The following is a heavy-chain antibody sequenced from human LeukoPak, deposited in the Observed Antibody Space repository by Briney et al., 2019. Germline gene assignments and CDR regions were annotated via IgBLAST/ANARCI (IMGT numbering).Heavy chain of an antibody. CDR2: ISSSSSYI. Sequence: PGGSLRLSCAASGFTFSSYSMNWVRQAPGKGLEWVSSISSSSSYIYYADSVKGRFTISRDNAKNSLYLQMNSLRAEDTAVYYCARLYCSSTSCPMDVWGKGTTVTISS. CDR3: ARLYCSSTSCPMDV. V-gene: IGHV3-21*01. D-gene: IGHD2-2*01. J-gene: IGHJ6*04. CDR1: GFTFSSYS.